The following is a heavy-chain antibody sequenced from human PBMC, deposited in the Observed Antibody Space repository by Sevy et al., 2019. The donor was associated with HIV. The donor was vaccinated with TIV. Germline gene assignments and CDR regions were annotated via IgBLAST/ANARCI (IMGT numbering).Heavy chain of an antibody. Sequence: GGSLRLACAASGFTFSSYSMNWVRQAPGKGLEWVSSISSSSSYIYYADSVKGRFTISRDNAKNSLYLQMNSLRAEDTAVYYCARAGGYSSSFDYWGQGTLVTVSS. CDR1: GFTFSSYS. V-gene: IGHV3-21*01. D-gene: IGHD5-18*01. CDR2: ISSSSSYI. CDR3: ARAGGYSSSFDY. J-gene: IGHJ4*02.